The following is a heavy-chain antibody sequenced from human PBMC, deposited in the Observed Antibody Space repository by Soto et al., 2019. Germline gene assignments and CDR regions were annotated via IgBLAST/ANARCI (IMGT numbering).Heavy chain of an antibody. CDR2: MYYSGST. CDR1: GGSVGSGSYY. Sequence: SETLSLTCTVSGGSVGSGSYYWSWVRHPPGKGLEWLGYMYYSGSTNYNPSLKSRVTMSVDMSKNQFSLKLSSVTAADTAVYYCARHGLRLAATAPYYFHYWGQGTLVTVSS. CDR3: ARHGLRLAATAPYYFHY. V-gene: IGHV4-61*01. D-gene: IGHD2-15*01. J-gene: IGHJ4*02.